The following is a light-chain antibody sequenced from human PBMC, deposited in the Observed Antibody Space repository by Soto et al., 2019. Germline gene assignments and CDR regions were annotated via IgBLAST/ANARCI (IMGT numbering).Light chain of an antibody. CDR1: RSVSSDY. CDR3: QHYAGSSWT. Sequence: EIVLTQSPGTLSLSPGDKATLSCRASRSVSSDYLAWYQQQKPGQAPRLLIYGPSSRATGVPDRFSGSVSGTDFTLAISRLEPEDFVVYYCQHYAGSSWTFGQGTKVEVK. V-gene: IGKV3-20*01. CDR2: GPS. J-gene: IGKJ1*01.